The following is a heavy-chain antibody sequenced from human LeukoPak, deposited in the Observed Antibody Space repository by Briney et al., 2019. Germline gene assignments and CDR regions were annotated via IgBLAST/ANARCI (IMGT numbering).Heavy chain of an antibody. CDR2: ISNNIHI. Sequence: PGGSLRLSCAASGFTFSSYSMNWVRQAPGKGLGWVSSISNNIHIYYADSVKGRFTISRDNAKNSLYLQMNSLRAEDTAVYYCARDYDILTGGFDYWGQGTLVTVSS. J-gene: IGHJ4*02. CDR3: ARDYDILTGGFDY. CDR1: GFTFSSYS. D-gene: IGHD3-9*01. V-gene: IGHV3-21*01.